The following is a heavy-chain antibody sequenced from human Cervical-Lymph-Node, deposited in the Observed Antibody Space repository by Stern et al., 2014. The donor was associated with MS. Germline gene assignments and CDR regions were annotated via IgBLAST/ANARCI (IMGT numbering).Heavy chain of an antibody. Sequence: VQLVESGAEVKKPGSSVKVSCKASGGTFSSYAISWVRQAPGQGLEWMGGIIPIFGTANYAQKFQGRVTITADESTSTAYMELSSLRSEDTAVYYCARHEKTIFGVVIDYYYYGMDVWGQGTTVTVSS. CDR3: ARHEKTIFGVVIDYYYYGMDV. V-gene: IGHV1-69*01. CDR2: IIPIFGTA. J-gene: IGHJ6*02. D-gene: IGHD3-3*01. CDR1: GGTFSSYA.